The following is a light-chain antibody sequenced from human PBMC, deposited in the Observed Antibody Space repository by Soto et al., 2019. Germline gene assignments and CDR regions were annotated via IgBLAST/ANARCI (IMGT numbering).Light chain of an antibody. V-gene: IGKV3-20*01. CDR3: QQCGSSPQT. CDR2: GAS. J-gene: IGKJ1*01. Sequence: EIVLTQPPGTLSLSPGERATLSCRASQSISSNYLAWYQQRPGQAPRLLIYGASSRATGIPDRFSGSGSGTDFTLTISRLEPEDFAVYYCQQCGSSPQTFGQGTKVEIK. CDR1: QSISSNY.